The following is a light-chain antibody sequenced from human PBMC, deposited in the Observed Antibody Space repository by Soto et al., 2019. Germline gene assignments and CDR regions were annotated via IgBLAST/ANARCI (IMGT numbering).Light chain of an antibody. V-gene: IGLV2-14*01. J-gene: IGLJ1*01. CDR1: NSDVGIYDF. Sequence: QSALTQPASVSGTPGQSITISCTGSNSDVGIYDFVSWYQHHPGRAPKLIVSEVSHRPSGVSNRFSGSKSGNTASLTISGLQSEDEADYYCSSYTTSTTVVFGTGTKLTVL. CDR2: EVS. CDR3: SSYTTSTTVV.